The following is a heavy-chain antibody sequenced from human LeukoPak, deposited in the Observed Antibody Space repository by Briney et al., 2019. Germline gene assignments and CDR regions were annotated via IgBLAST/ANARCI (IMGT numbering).Heavy chain of an antibody. CDR3: ASHWDYYDSSGYYTHGYFQH. CDR2: INHSGST. Sequence: PSETLSLTCAVSGGSISSGGYSWSWIRQPPGKGLEWIGEINHSGSTNYNPSLKSRVTISVDTSKNQFSLKLSSVTAADTAVYYCASHWDYYDSSGYYTHGYFQHWGQGTLVTVSS. J-gene: IGHJ1*01. V-gene: IGHV4-30-2*01. D-gene: IGHD3-22*01. CDR1: GGSISSGGYS.